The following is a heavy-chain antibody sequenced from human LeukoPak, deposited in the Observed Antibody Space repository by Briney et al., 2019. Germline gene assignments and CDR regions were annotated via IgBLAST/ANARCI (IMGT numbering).Heavy chain of an antibody. V-gene: IGHV3-15*01. CDR1: GFTFSNAW. CDR3: ARDPNYCSSTSCYSYYYYYMDV. CDR2: IKSKTDGGTT. J-gene: IGHJ6*03. D-gene: IGHD2-2*01. Sequence: GGSLRLSCAASGFTFSNAWMSWVRQAPGKGLEWVGRIKSKTDGGTTDYADSVKGRFTISRDNAKNSLYLQMNSLRAEDTAVYYCARDPNYCSSTSCYSYYYYYMDVWGKGTTVTVSS.